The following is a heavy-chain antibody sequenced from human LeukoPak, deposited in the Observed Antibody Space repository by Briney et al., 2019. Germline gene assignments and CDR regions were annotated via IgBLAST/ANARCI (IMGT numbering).Heavy chain of an antibody. D-gene: IGHD3-10*01. V-gene: IGHV1-2*02. CDR2: INPNSGGT. Sequence: APVKVSCKASGYTFTGYYMHWVRQAPGQGLEWMGWINPNSGGTNYAQKFQGRVTMTRDTSISTAYMELSRLRSDDTAVYYCARDGLLWFGEFRYYYYYMDVWGKGTTVTVSS. CDR3: ARDGLLWFGEFRYYYYYMDV. CDR1: GYTFTGYY. J-gene: IGHJ6*03.